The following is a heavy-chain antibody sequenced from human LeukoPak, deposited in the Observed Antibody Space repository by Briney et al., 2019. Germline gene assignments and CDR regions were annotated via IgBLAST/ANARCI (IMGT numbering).Heavy chain of an antibody. V-gene: IGHV3-30*18. Sequence: WGSLRLSCAASGFTFSSYGMHWVRQAPGKGLEWVAVISYDGSNKYYADSVKGRFTISRDNSKNTLYLQMNSLRAEDTAVYYCAKPRGSGYSLDAFDIWGQGTMVTVSS. D-gene: IGHD3-22*01. J-gene: IGHJ3*02. CDR1: GFTFSSYG. CDR2: ISYDGSNK. CDR3: AKPRGSGYSLDAFDI.